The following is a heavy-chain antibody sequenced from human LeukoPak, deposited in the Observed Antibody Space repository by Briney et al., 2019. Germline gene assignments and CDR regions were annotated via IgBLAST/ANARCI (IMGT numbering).Heavy chain of an antibody. Sequence: SVKVSCKASGYTFTSYDINWVRQATGQGLEWMGGIIPIFGTANYAQKFQGRVTITADESTSTAYMELSSLRSEDTAVYYCAREEHYYDSSGYRYDYWGQGTLVTVSS. V-gene: IGHV1-69*13. CDR2: IIPIFGTA. CDR3: AREEHYYDSSGYRYDY. D-gene: IGHD3-22*01. CDR1: GYTFTSYD. J-gene: IGHJ4*02.